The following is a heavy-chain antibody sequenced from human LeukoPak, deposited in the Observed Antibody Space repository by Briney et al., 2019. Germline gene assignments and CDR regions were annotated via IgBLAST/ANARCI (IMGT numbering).Heavy chain of an antibody. CDR2: INPSGGST. V-gene: IGHV1-46*01. D-gene: IGHD5-24*01. CDR1: GYTFTSYD. CDR3: ARVSGGPRRDGFNEDY. Sequence: ASVKVSCKASGYTFTSYDINWVRQATGQGLEWMGIINPSGGSTSYAQKFQGRVTMTRDMSTSTVYMELSSLRSEDTAVYYCARVSGGPRRDGFNEDYWGQGALVTVSS. J-gene: IGHJ4*02.